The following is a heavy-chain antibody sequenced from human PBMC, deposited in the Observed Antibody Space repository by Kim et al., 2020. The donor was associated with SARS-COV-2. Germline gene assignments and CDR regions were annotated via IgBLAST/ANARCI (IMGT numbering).Heavy chain of an antibody. CDR3: ARSSLLDFDH. CDR1: GYTFTDYH. V-gene: IGHV1-2*06. CDR2: LSANSGGT. J-gene: IGHJ4*02. D-gene: IGHD3-10*01. Sequence: ASVKVSCRASGYTFTDYHIHWVRQAPGQGLEWMGRLSANSGGTNYAQKFRGRVTMTRDTSINTVYLELTRLTSDDTAVSYCARSSLLDFDHRGRGTLGTV.